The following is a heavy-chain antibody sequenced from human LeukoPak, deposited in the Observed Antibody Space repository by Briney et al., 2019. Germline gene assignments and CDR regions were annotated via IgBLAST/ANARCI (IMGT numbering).Heavy chain of an antibody. D-gene: IGHD3-9*01. Sequence: PSETLSLTCSVSGGSINSDYWNWIRQPPGKGLEWIGYIYHSGSTNYNPSLKSRVTISIDKSKKQFSLKLISVTAADTAIYYCARVAIISTSDYYYGMDVWGQGTTVTVSS. V-gene: IGHV4-59*01. J-gene: IGHJ6*02. CDR1: GGSINSDY. CDR2: IYHSGST. CDR3: ARVAIISTSDYYYGMDV.